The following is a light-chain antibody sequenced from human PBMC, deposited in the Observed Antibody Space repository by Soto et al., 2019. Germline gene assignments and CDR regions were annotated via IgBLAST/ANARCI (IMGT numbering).Light chain of an antibody. CDR1: QSVTSRF. CDR3: RHYARLMWP. V-gene: IGKV3-20*01. J-gene: IGKJ1*01. CDR2: GAS. Sequence: EIVLAQYPGTPSLSPGDRATLSCRVSQSVTSRFFAWYQHKPGQAPRLLMYGASSRATGIPDRFTGSVSRQALNLNITRVQPEDSAVHYCRHYARLMWPFRQGTKLDIK.